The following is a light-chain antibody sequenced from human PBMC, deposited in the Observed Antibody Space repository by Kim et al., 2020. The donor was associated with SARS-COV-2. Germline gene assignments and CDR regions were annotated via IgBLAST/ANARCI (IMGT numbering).Light chain of an antibody. Sequence: SLSPGARAPLSCRASQSVSTYLAWYQQRSGQAPRVLIYDASNRATGIPARFSGSGSGTDFTLTISSLQPEDFAVYYCQQRSSWPLTFGGGTKVDIK. CDR3: QQRSSWPLT. V-gene: IGKV3-11*01. CDR2: DAS. J-gene: IGKJ4*01. CDR1: QSVSTY.